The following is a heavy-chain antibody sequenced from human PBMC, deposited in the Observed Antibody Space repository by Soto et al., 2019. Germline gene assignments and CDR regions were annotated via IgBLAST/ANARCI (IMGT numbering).Heavy chain of an antibody. CDR1: GYTFTGYY. J-gene: IGHJ5*02. CDR2: INPNSGGT. Sequence: GASVKVSCKASGYTFTGYYMHWVRQAPGQGLEWMGWINPNSGGTNYAQKFQGRVTMTRDTSISTAYMELSRLRSDDTAVYYCARDAPYCSSGRCYLRSFGTWDQGTMVTVYS. CDR3: ARDAPYCSSGRCYLRSFGT. D-gene: IGHD2-15*01. V-gene: IGHV1-2*02.